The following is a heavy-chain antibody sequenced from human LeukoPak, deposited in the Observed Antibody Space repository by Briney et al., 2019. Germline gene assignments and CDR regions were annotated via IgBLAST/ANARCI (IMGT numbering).Heavy chain of an antibody. CDR2: ISYDGSNK. CDR1: GFTFSSYA. J-gene: IGHJ4*02. Sequence: GGSLRLSCAASGFTFSSYAMHWVRQAPGKGLEWVAVISYDGSNKYYADSVKGRFTISRDNSKNTLYLQMNSLRAEDTAVYYCARDAPVRYYYDSSGYYDYWGQGTLVTVSS. CDR3: ARDAPVRYYYDSSGYYDY. V-gene: IGHV3-30-3*01. D-gene: IGHD3-22*01.